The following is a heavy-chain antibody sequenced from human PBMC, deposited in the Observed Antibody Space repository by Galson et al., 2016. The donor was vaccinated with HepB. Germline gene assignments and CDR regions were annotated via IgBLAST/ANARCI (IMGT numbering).Heavy chain of an antibody. CDR1: GGSISPYY. D-gene: IGHD2-2*01. CDR2: IYHSGST. CDR3: VRVKGGCSSQSCVFDP. V-gene: IGHV4-59*12. J-gene: IGHJ5*02. Sequence: SETLSLTCTVSGGSISPYYWSWIRQPPGKGLEWIGEIYHSGSTFYNPSLGSRVTISVDKSSNQFSLNLTSVTAADTAVYYCVRVKGGCSSQSCVFDPWGRGTLVTVSS.